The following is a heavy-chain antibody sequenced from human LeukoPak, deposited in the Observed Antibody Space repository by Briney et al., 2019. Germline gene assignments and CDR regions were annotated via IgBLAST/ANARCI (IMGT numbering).Heavy chain of an antibody. Sequence: ASVKVSCKVSGYTLTELSMHWVRQAPGKGLEWMGGFDPEDGETIYAQKFQGRVTMTEDTSTDTAYMELSSLRSEDTAVYYCATVPGDTAMVTYDYWGQGTLVTVSS. CDR1: GYTLTELS. CDR2: FDPEDGET. J-gene: IGHJ4*02. CDR3: ATVPGDTAMVTYDY. D-gene: IGHD5-18*01. V-gene: IGHV1-24*01.